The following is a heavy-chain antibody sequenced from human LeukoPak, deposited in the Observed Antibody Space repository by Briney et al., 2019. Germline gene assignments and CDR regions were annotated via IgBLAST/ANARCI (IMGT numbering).Heavy chain of an antibody. Sequence: SEALSLTCAVSGGSISSGGYSWSWIRQPPGKGLEWIGYIYHSGSTYYNPSLKSRVTISVDRSKTQFSLKLSSVTAADTAVYYCARGDSDYFDYWGQGTLVTVSS. V-gene: IGHV4-30-2*01. CDR2: IYHSGST. D-gene: IGHD2-21*02. J-gene: IGHJ4*02. CDR1: GGSISSGGYS. CDR3: ARGDSDYFDY.